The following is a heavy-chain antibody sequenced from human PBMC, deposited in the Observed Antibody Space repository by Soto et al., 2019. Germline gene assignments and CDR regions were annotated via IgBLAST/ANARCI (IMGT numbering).Heavy chain of an antibody. Sequence: GGSLRLSCAASGFTFSIYGMHWVRQAPGKGLEWVAVIWYDGSNKYYADSVKGRFTISRDNSKNTLYLQMNSLRAEDTAVYYCARDSLAYCGGDCSSGEFDYWGQGTLVTVSS. J-gene: IGHJ4*02. D-gene: IGHD2-21*02. CDR1: GFTFSIYG. V-gene: IGHV3-33*01. CDR2: IWYDGSNK. CDR3: ARDSLAYCGGDCSSGEFDY.